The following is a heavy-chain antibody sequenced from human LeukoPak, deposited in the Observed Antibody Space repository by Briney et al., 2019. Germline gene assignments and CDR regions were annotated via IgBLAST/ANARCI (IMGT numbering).Heavy chain of an antibody. V-gene: IGHV4-4*07. Sequence: SETLSLTCTVSGGSISTNYWSWIRQPAGKGLEWIGRIYSTGSTNYNPSLKSRLTMSVDMSKNQFSLKLNSVTAADTAVYYCAKNIGWAFGYWGQGILVTVSS. CDR2: IYSTGST. D-gene: IGHD1-26*01. CDR1: GGSISTNY. J-gene: IGHJ4*02. CDR3: AKNIGWAFGY.